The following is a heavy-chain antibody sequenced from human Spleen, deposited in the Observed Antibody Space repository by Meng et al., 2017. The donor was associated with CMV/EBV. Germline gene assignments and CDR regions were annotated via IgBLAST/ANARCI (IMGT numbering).Heavy chain of an antibody. V-gene: IGHV3-21*01. Sequence: GESLKISCVASGFTFSSYSMDWVRQAPGKGPEWVSRISTSSTYIDSAPALRGRFTTSRDNAKNSLYLEVSSLKVEDTAVYFCARTGRVVSGFDLWGQGTLVTVSS. CDR3: ARTGRVVSGFDL. CDR2: ISTSSTYI. D-gene: IGHD3-16*01. CDR1: GFTFSSYS. J-gene: IGHJ4*02.